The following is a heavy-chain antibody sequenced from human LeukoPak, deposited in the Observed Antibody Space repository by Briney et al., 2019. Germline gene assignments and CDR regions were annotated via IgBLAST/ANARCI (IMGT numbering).Heavy chain of an antibody. J-gene: IGHJ3*02. CDR2: IRTVGTT. CDR3: AREGHYGGDIYDDALDI. Sequence: PGGSLRLSCAASGFIVSSNYMAWVRQAPGKGLEWVSVIRTVGTTSYAEPVKGRFTISRDSSTNTLHLQMNSLRAEDTAVYYCAREGHYGGDIYDDALDIWGQGTMVTVSS. V-gene: IGHV3-66*01. CDR1: GFIVSSNY. D-gene: IGHD2-21*01.